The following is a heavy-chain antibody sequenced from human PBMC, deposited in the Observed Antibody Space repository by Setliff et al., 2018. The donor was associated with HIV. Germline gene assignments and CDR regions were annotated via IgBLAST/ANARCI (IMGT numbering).Heavy chain of an antibody. CDR3: ARERRGFDY. V-gene: IGHV1-18*01. CDR2: ISAYSGDT. Sequence: ASVKVSCKASGYTFTSYGISWVRQAPGQGLEWMGWISAYSGDTNYAQKVQGRVTMTTDTSASTAYMELRSLRSDDTAVYYCARERRGFDYWGQGTLVTVSS. CDR1: GYTFTSYG. J-gene: IGHJ4*02.